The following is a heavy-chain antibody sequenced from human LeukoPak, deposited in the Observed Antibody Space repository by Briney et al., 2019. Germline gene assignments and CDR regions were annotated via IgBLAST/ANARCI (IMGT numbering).Heavy chain of an antibody. D-gene: IGHD5-24*01. CDR1: GGSISRYY. J-gene: IGHJ3*02. V-gene: IGHV4-59*01. Sequence: SETLSLTCTVSGGSISRYYWRWLRQPPGKGLEWIGYIYYSGSTNYNPSLKSRVTISVDTSKNQFSLKLSSVTAADTAVYYCASRWLQLVPLLHDAFDIWGQGTMVTVSS. CDR2: IYYSGST. CDR3: ASRWLQLVPLLHDAFDI.